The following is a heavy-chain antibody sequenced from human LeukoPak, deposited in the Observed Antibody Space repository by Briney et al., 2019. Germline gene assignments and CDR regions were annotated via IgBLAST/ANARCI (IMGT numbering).Heavy chain of an antibody. J-gene: IGHJ5*02. CDR2: INPSGGST. CDR3: AVRSIRGGEYSSSWYAPARYTWFGP. D-gene: IGHD6-13*01. CDR1: GYTFTSYY. Sequence: GASVKVSCKASGYTFTSYYMHWVRQAPGQGLEWMGIINPSGGSTSYAQKFQGRVTMTRDTSTSTVYMELSSLRSEDTAVYYCAVRSIRGGEYSSSWYAPARYTWFGPWGQGTLVTVSS. V-gene: IGHV1-46*01.